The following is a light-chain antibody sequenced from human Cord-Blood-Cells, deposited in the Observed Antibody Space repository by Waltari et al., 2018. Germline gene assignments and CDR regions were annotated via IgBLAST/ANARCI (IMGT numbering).Light chain of an antibody. Sequence: EILMPQSPATLSVSPGATATPACRASQSVSSNLAWYQQKPGQAPRPLIYGASTRATGIAARFSGSGAGAEYTLTIISLQSEDFAVYYCQQYSNWPPVTFGQGTKLEIK. CDR3: QQYSNWPPVT. CDR1: QSVSSN. J-gene: IGKJ2*01. V-gene: IGKV3-15*01. CDR2: GAS.